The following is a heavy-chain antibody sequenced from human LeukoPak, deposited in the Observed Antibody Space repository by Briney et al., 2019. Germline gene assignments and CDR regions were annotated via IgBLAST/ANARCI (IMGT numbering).Heavy chain of an antibody. V-gene: IGHV3-11*01. CDR3: ARDSSSRSLQNYYFDY. J-gene: IGHJ4*02. CDR2: ISSSGSTI. Sequence: GGSLRLSCAASGFTFSDYYMSWIRQAPGKGLEWVSYISSSGSTIYYADSVKGRFTISRDNAKNSLYLQMNSLRAEDTAVYYCARDSSSRSLQNYYFDYWGQGTLVTVSS. CDR1: GFTFSDYY. D-gene: IGHD5-24*01.